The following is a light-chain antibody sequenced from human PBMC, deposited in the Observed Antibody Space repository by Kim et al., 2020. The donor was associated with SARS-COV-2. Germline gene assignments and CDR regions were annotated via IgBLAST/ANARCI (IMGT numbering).Light chain of an antibody. J-gene: IGKJ2*01. CDR3: QQRSNWPRMYT. CDR2: DAS. V-gene: IGKV3-11*01. CDR1: QSVSSY. Sequence: SPGESATLSCRDSQSVSSYLAWYQQKPGQAPRLLIYDASNRATGIPARFSGSGSGTDFTLTISSLEPEDFAVYYCQQRSNWPRMYTFGQGTKLEI.